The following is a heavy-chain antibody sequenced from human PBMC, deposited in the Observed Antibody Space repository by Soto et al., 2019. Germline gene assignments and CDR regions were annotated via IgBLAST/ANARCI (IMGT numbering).Heavy chain of an antibody. D-gene: IGHD1-1*01. CDR1: GFTFSNAW. J-gene: IGHJ3*02. CDR2: IKSKTDGGTT. CDR3: TTDLSDPTGTTDAFDI. V-gene: IGHV3-15*01. Sequence: GGSLRLSCAASGFTFSNAWMSWVRQAPGKGLEWVGRIKSKTDGGTTDYAAPVKGRFTISRDDSKNTLYLQMNSLKTEDTAVYYCTTDLSDPTGTTDAFDIWGQGTMVTVSS.